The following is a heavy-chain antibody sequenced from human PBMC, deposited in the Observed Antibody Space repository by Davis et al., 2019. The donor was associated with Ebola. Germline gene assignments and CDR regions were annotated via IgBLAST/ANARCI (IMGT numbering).Heavy chain of an antibody. CDR2: IWSDGSNK. CDR1: GFSFSSYG. Sequence: GESLKISCAASGFSFSSYGMHWVRQAPGKGLEWVSFIWSDGSNKYYADSVKGRFTTSRDTARNTLYLQMNSLRAEDTAVYYCARDRRLIVVVPTATWFAPWGQGTLVTVSS. D-gene: IGHD2-2*01. J-gene: IGHJ5*02. CDR3: ARDRRLIVVVPTATWFAP. V-gene: IGHV3-33*01.